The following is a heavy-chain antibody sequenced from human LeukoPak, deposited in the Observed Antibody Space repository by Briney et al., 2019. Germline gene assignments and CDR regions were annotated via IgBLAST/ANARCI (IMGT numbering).Heavy chain of an antibody. J-gene: IGHJ3*02. CDR2: ISSTSSII. Sequence: GSLRLSCAASGFTFSGYSMNWVRQAPGKGLEWVSYISSTSSIISYADSVKGRFTISRDNAKNSLYLQMNSLRDEDTTVYYCVRESSYAFNIWGQGTMVTVSS. CDR1: GFTFSGYS. V-gene: IGHV3-48*02. CDR3: VRESSYAFNI.